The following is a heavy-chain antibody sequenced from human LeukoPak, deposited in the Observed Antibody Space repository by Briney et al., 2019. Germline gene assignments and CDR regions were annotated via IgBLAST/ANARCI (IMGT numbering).Heavy chain of an antibody. Sequence: GGSLRLSCAASGFTFSTYAMSWVRQAPGKGLEWVSTISGSGGSTHYADSEKGRFTISRDNSKNTLYLQMNSLRAEDTAVYYCAKVMPLYQLQWGLYDYWGQGTLVTVSS. CDR1: GFTFSTYA. CDR3: AKVMPLYQLQWGLYDY. CDR2: ISGSGGST. D-gene: IGHD2-2*01. V-gene: IGHV3-23*01. J-gene: IGHJ4*02.